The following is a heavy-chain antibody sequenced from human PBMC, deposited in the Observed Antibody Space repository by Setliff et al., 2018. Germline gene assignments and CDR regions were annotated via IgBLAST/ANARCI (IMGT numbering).Heavy chain of an antibody. Sequence: ASVKVSCKGSGYTFSTYAIIWMRQAPGQGLEWMGRINTNTGNPSYAQGFTGRFVFSLDISVSTAYLQISSLKAEDTAIYYCARGSRFGTIVYRGDYYLDVWGKGTTVTVSS. CDR1: GYTFSTYA. CDR3: ARGSRFGTIVYRGDYYLDV. D-gene: IGHD3-10*01. V-gene: IGHV7-4-1*02. CDR2: INTNTGNP. J-gene: IGHJ6*03.